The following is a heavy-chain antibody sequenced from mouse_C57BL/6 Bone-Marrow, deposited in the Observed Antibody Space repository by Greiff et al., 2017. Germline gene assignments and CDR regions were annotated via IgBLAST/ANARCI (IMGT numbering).Heavy chain of an antibody. CDR1: GFNIKDDY. CDR3: TMVNATVVYFDY. Sequence: VQLQQSGAELVRPGASVKLSCTASGFNIKDDYMHWVKQRPEQGLEWIGWIDPENGDTEYASKFPGKATITADTSSNTAYLHISSLTSEDTAVYDCTMVNATVVYFDYWCQGTTLTVSS. J-gene: IGHJ2*01. V-gene: IGHV14-4*01. D-gene: IGHD1-1*01. CDR2: IDPENGDT.